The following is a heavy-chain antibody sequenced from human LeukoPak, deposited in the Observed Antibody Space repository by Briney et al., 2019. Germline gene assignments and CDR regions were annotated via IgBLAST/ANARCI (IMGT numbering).Heavy chain of an antibody. Sequence: GGSLRLSCAASGFSFDDYGMNWVRQAPGKGLEWVSSITSSSSYIYYADSVKGRFTISRDNAKSSLYLQMNSLRDEDTAVYYCARDPYSGNYGDYYYYYMDVWGKGTTVTISS. CDR3: ARDPYSGNYGDYYYYYMDV. V-gene: IGHV3-21*01. J-gene: IGHJ6*03. CDR1: GFSFDDYG. D-gene: IGHD1-26*01. CDR2: ITSSSSYI.